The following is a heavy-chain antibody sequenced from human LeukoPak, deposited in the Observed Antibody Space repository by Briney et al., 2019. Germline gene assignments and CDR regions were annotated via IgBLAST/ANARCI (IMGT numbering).Heavy chain of an antibody. D-gene: IGHD6-19*01. CDR3: AKILQWLVRNRAFDY. CDR1: GFTFSSYA. V-gene: IGHV3-23*01. Sequence: WGSLRLSGAASGFTFSSYAMTWVRQAPGKGLEWVSGISGSDRTTYYADSVKGRFTISRDNFRNTLYLQMNSLRAEDTAVYYCAKILQWLVRNRAFDYWGQGTLVTVSS. CDR2: ISGSDRTT. J-gene: IGHJ4*02.